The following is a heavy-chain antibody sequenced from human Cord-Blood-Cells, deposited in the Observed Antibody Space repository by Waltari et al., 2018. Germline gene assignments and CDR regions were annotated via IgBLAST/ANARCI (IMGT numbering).Heavy chain of an antibody. CDR3: ARQVEYYYDSSGYYYFDY. Sequence: QVQLQESGPGLVKPSETLSLTCAVSGYSISSGYYWGWIRQPPGKGLEWIGSIYHSGSTYYNPSLKSRVTISVDTSKNQFSLKLSSVTAADTAVYYCARQVEYYYDSSGYYYFDYWGQGTLVTVSS. J-gene: IGHJ4*02. CDR2: IYHSGST. CDR1: GYSISSGYY. D-gene: IGHD3-22*01. V-gene: IGHV4-38-2*01.